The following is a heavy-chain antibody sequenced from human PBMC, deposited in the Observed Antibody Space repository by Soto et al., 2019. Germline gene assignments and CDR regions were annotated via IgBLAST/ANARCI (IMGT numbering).Heavy chain of an antibody. Sequence: PGGALSPSCSASGFPFSTYSIHWVRKAPDQGLEWLPVISFACTNTYEADSVKGPFTISRHNSKNTLYLQMNSLTIEDTAVYYCAKDLALYQIGSHYGMGVWGPGTTWTVSS. J-gene: IGHJ6*02. CDR3: AKDLALYQIGSHYGMGV. CDR2: ISFACTNT. V-gene: IGHV3-30*18. CDR1: GFPFSTYS. D-gene: IGHD2-2*01.